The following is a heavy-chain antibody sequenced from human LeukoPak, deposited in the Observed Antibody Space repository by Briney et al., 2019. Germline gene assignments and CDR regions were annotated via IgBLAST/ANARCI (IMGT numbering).Heavy chain of an antibody. J-gene: IGHJ4*02. CDR1: GGSFSGYY. V-gene: IGHV4-34*01. CDR2: INHSGGT. CDR3: ARWSSN. Sequence: SETLSLTCAVYGGSFSGYYWSWIRQPPGKGPEWIGEINHSGGTNYNPSLKSRVTISVDTSKNQFSLKLSSVTAADTAVYYCARWSSNWGQGTLVTVSS.